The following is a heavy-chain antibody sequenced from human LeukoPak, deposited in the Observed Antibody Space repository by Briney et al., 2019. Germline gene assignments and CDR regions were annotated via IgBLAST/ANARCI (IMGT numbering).Heavy chain of an antibody. CDR1: GGSTSGHNYY. CDR2: MYYSGAT. D-gene: IGHD5-12*01. CDR3: ARRGYSENFFDY. J-gene: IGHJ4*02. V-gene: IGHV4-39*01. Sequence: NPSETLSLTCSVSGGSTSGHNYYWGWIRQPPGQGLEWIGTMYYSGATYYNPSHKSRVTVSVDTSNNQFSLKLSSVTAADTAVYYCARRGYSENFFDYWGQGTLVTVSS.